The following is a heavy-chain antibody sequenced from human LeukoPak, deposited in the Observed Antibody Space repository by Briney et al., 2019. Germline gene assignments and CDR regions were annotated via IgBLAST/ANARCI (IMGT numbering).Heavy chain of an antibody. D-gene: IGHD1-26*01. CDR1: GGTFSSYA. CDR3: ARAIVGASIVPGSFDY. J-gene: IGHJ4*02. Sequence: SVKVSCKASGGTFSSYAISWVRQAPGQGLEWMGGIIPIFGTANYAQKFQGRVMITADESTSTAYMELSSLRSEDTAVYYCARAIVGASIVPGSFDYWGQGTLVTVSS. V-gene: IGHV1-69*01. CDR2: IIPIFGTA.